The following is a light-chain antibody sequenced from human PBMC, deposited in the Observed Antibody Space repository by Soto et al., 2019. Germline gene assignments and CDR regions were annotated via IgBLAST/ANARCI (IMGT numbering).Light chain of an antibody. CDR2: VAS. CDR1: QGISTY. V-gene: IGKV1-9*01. Sequence: DIQLTQSPSFLSASVGDRVTITCRASQGISTYLAWYQQKSGKAPKLLIYVASTLQSGVPSRFSGSGSCTEFTLTITTLQPEDLPTSYYQPLNSYPSTFGQGTNLEIK. J-gene: IGKJ2*01. CDR3: QPLNSYPST.